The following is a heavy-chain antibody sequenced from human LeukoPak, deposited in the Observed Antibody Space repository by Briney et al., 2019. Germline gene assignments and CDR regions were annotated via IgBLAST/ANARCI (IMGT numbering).Heavy chain of an antibody. J-gene: IGHJ6*03. D-gene: IGHD6-19*01. CDR1: GFSFSSYD. CDR2: ISMGGDIK. CDR3: AKHGVAGPHYYYYYMDV. Sequence: GGSLRLSCAASGFSFSSYDMHWVRQAPGKGLEWVAAISMGGDIKVYTDSVRGRFTISRDNSKNTLYLQMNSLRAEDTAVYYCAKHGVAGPHYYYYYMDVWGKGTTVTVSS. V-gene: IGHV3-30-3*01.